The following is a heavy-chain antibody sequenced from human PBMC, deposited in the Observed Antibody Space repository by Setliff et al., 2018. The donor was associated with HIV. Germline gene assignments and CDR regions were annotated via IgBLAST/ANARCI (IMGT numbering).Heavy chain of an antibody. CDR2: VRSKTYGGTT. V-gene: IGHV3-49*04. CDR3: TRDFGLELQAQDFFDY. J-gene: IGHJ4*02. Sequence: PGESLKISCTASGFTFGDYAMSWVRQAPGKGLEWVGFVRSKTYGGTTEYAASVRGRFTISRDDSKSIAYLQMNSLKIEDTAVYYCTRDFGLELQAQDFFDYWGLGTLVTVSS. D-gene: IGHD1-7*01. CDR1: GFTFGDYA.